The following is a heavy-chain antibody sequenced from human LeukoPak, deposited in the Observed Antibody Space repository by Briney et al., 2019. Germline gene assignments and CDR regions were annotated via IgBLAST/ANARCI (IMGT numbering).Heavy chain of an antibody. V-gene: IGHV3-74*01. CDR2: VNSDGSWT. Sequence: GGSLRLSCAASGNYWMHWVRQAPGKGLVWVSHVNSDGSWTSHADSVKGRFTISKDNAKNTVYLQMNSLRAEDTAVYYCARGSGWFYFDYWGQGSLVTVSS. D-gene: IGHD6-19*01. CDR3: ARGSGWFYFDY. J-gene: IGHJ4*02. CDR1: GNYW.